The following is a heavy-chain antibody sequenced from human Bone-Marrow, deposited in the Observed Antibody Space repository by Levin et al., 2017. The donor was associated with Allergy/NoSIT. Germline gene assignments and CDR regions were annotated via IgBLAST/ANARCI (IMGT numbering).Heavy chain of an antibody. J-gene: IGHJ4*02. Sequence: GGSLRLSCAASGFIFKRYAMCWVRQAPGKGLEWVSGISSTGGSTYYADSVKGRFTISRDTSRNTVDLQMNSLRAEATDLYYCAEEPQLLLWFGDFPYYFDYWGQGTLVTVSS. V-gene: IGHV3-23*01. D-gene: IGHD3-10*01. CDR1: GFIFKRYA. CDR3: AEEPQLLLWFGDFPYYFDY. CDR2: ISSTGGST.